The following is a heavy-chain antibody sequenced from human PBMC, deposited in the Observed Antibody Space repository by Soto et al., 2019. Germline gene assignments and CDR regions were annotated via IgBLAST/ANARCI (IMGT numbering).Heavy chain of an antibody. V-gene: IGHV3-23*01. CDR2: ISGSGANT. CDR1: GFTFSGYA. J-gene: IGHJ6*02. Sequence: WGSLRLSCSASGFTFSGYAMTWRRQAPGKGLEWVSSISGSGANTYYADSVKGRFTISRDNSKNTLSLQMNSLRADDTAVYYCAKSPDFYYYGMDVWGQGTTVTVSS. CDR3: AKSPDFYYYGMDV.